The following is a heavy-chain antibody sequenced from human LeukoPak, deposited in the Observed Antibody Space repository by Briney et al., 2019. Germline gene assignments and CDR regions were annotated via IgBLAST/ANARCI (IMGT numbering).Heavy chain of an antibody. CDR1: GYTLTELS. Sequence: ASVKVSCKVSGYTLTELSMHWVRQAPGKGLEWMGGFDPEDGETIYAQKFQGRVTMTEDTSTDTAYMELSSLRSEDTAVYYCARDEHLGSYYDNPPGYWGQGTLVTVSS. V-gene: IGHV1-24*01. D-gene: IGHD3-16*01. CDR2: FDPEDGET. J-gene: IGHJ4*02. CDR3: ARDEHLGSYYDNPPGY.